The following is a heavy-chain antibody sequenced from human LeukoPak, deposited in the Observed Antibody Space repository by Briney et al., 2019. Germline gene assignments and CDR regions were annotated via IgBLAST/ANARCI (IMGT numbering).Heavy chain of an antibody. Sequence: ASVTVFCRPSGYRFIDQYIHWVRQAPGQGLDWMGWINPNDAGTYYAQTFQDRITMTRDTSIGTAYMELSRLRSDDTAIYYCARGPSHGGDDFWGQGTLVTVSS. CDR1: GYRFIDQY. J-gene: IGHJ4*02. V-gene: IGHV1-2*02. CDR2: INPNDAGT. CDR3: ARGPSHGGDDF. D-gene: IGHD3-10*01.